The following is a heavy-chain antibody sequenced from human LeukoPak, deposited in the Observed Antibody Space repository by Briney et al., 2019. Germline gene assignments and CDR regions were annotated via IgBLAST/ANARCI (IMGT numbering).Heavy chain of an antibody. J-gene: IGHJ6*02. CDR3: ARDPPVAGVYYYYGMDV. V-gene: IGHV1-18*01. Sequence: ASVKVSCKASGYTFTSYGISWVRQAPGQGLEWMGWISAYNGNTNYAQKLQGRVTMTTDTSTSTAYMELRSLRSDDTAVYYCARDPPVAGVYYYYGMDVWGQGTTVTVSS. CDR1: GYTFTSYG. D-gene: IGHD6-19*01. CDR2: ISAYNGNT.